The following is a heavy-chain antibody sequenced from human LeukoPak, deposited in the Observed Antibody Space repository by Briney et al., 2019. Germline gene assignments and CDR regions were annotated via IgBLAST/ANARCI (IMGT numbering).Heavy chain of an antibody. Sequence: GGSLRLSCAASGFTFSSYAMSWVRQAPGKGLEWVSAISISGGTTYYADSVKGRFTISRDNSKNTLYLQMDSLRAEDTAVYYCAKGRKWELPFDYWGQGTLVTVSS. CDR3: AKGRKWELPFDY. CDR1: GFTFSSYA. CDR2: ISISGGTT. V-gene: IGHV3-23*01. J-gene: IGHJ4*02. D-gene: IGHD1-26*01.